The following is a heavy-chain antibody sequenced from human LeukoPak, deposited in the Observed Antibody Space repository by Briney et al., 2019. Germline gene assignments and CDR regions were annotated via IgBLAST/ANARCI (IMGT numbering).Heavy chain of an antibody. V-gene: IGHV3-48*01. CDR2: ISSSSSTI. J-gene: IGHJ6*02. D-gene: IGHD6-13*01. CDR3: ARDFTSTGYSSSWYSRDYYYYGMDV. CDR1: GFTFSSYS. Sequence: QSGGSLRLSCAASGFTFSSYSMNWVRQAPGKGLEWASYISSSSSTIYYADSVKGRFTISRDNAKNSLYLQMNSLRAEDTAVYYCARDFTSTGYSSSWYSRDYYYYGMDVWGQGTTVTVSS.